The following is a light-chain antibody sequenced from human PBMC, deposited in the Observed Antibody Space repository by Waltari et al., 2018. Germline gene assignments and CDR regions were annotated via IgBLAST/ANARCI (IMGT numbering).Light chain of an antibody. Sequence: DIQMTQSPSSLSASVGDRVTIPSRASQVIGNALAWYQQKPGKAPKLLFYAASRLESGVPSRFSGSGSGTDYTLTISSLQPEDFATYYCQQYYSIALNFGGGTKVEIK. V-gene: IGKV1-NL1*01. CDR3: QQYYSIALN. CDR2: AAS. J-gene: IGKJ4*01. CDR1: QVIGNA.